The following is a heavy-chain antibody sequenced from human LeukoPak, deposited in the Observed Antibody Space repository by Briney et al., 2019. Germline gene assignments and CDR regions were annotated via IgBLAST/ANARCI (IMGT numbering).Heavy chain of an antibody. CDR3: ARGVAGYGPYDY. Sequence: SETLSLTGTVSGDSISTYYWSWICQPPGKGLEWIGYMYYSGSTNYNPSLKSRVAISLDTPKNPFSLRLNSVTAADTAVYYCARGVAGYGPYDYWGQGTLVTVSS. D-gene: IGHD5-12*01. V-gene: IGHV4-59*01. CDR1: GDSISTYY. CDR2: MYYSGST. J-gene: IGHJ4*02.